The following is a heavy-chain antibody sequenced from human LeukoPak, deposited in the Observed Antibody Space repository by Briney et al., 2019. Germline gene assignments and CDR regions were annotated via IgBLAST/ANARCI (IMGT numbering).Heavy chain of an antibody. V-gene: IGHV1-18*01. CDR3: ARAPYCSSTSCYLGLLRGEIDI. D-gene: IGHD2-2*01. J-gene: IGHJ3*02. CDR2: ISAYNGNT. CDR1: GYTFTSYG. Sequence: GASVKVSCKASGYTFTSYGISWVRQAPGQGLEWMGWISAYNGNTNYAQKLQGRVTMTTDTSTSTAYMELRSLRSDDTAVYYCARAPYCSSTSCYLGLLRGEIDIWGQGTMVTVSS.